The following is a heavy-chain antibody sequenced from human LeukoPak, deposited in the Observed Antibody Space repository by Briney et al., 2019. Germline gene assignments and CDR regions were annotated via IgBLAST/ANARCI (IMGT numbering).Heavy chain of an antibody. CDR2: ISSTSSTI. V-gene: IGHV3-48*02. J-gene: IGHJ4*02. Sequence: GGSLTLSCAASGFTFNDYSMNWVRQAPGKGLEWISYISSTSSTIYYADSVKGRFTISRDNARNSLYLQMNSLRDEDTAVYYCARDKHNTGWYLGSDYWGQGTLVTVSS. CDR3: ARDKHNTGWYLGSDY. CDR1: GFTFNDYS. D-gene: IGHD6-19*01.